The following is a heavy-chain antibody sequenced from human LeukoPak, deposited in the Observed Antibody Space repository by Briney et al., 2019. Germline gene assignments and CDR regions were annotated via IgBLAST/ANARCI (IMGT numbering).Heavy chain of an antibody. Sequence: SETLSLTCTVSGGSISSYYWSWIRQPPGKGLEWIGYIYYSGSTNYNPSLKSRVTISVDTSKNQFSLKLSSVTAADTAVYYCARALPGYYYYYYMDVWGKGTTVTVSS. V-gene: IGHV4-59*01. CDR1: GGSISSYY. CDR3: ARALPGYYYYYYMDV. CDR2: IYYSGST. J-gene: IGHJ6*03.